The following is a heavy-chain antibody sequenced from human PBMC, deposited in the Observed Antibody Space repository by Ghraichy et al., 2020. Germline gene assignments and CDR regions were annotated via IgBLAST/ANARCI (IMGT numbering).Heavy chain of an antibody. J-gene: IGHJ5*02. Sequence: ASVKVSCKASGHTSTTYTMHWVRQAPGQRLEWMAWINAANGNTKYSQKFQGRVIITRDTSTTTAYMELSSLRSEDTAVYYCARGTSVPGTDWFDPWGQGTLVTVSS. CDR3: ARGTSVPGTDWFDP. CDR2: INAANGNT. V-gene: IGHV1-3*01. D-gene: IGHD1-1*01. CDR1: GHTSTTYT.